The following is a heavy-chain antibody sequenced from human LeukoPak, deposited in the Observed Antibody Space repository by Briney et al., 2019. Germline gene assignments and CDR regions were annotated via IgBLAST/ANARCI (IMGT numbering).Heavy chain of an antibody. V-gene: IGHV4-39*01. CDR2: IYYSGST. J-gene: IGHJ4*02. D-gene: IGHD5-12*01. CDR3: ARKGGYEFDY. Sequence: PGGSLRLSCAASGFTFSSYWMSWVRQPPGKGLEWIGSIYYSGSTYYNPSLKSRVTISVDTSKNQFSLKLSSVTAADTAVYYCARKGGYEFDYWGQGTLVTVSS. CDR1: GFTFSSYW.